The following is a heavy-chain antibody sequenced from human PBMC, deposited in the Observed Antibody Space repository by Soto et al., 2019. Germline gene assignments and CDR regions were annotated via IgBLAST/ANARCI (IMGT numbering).Heavy chain of an antibody. D-gene: IGHD5-12*01. J-gene: IGHJ4*02. CDR3: AREWLRNVDY. Sequence: QVQLQPWGAGLLKPSETLSLTCAVYCGSFRDYYWTWIRQPPGKGLEWIGEINHRGNTNYNPSLKSRVTMSVDTSKNQFSLELKSVIAADTAVYFCAREWLRNVDYWGQGILVTVSS. V-gene: IGHV4-34*01. CDR2: INHRGNT. CDR1: CGSFRDYY.